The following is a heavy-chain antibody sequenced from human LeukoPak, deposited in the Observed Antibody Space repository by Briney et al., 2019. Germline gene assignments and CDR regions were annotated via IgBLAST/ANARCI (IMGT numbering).Heavy chain of an antibody. CDR1: GFTFSGST. CDR3: ARQQWLDGAYYFDY. V-gene: IGHV3-21*01. Sequence: GESLRLSCAASGFTFSGSTMNWVRKAPGKGMELDSFISTCISYIYYAESVRGRFTISRDNAKNSVYLQMNSLRAEDTAVYYCARQQWLDGAYYFDYWGQGNLVTVSS. CDR2: ISTCISYI. J-gene: IGHJ4*02. D-gene: IGHD6-19*01.